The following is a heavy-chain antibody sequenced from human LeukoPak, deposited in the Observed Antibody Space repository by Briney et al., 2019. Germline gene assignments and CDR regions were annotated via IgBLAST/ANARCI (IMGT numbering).Heavy chain of an antibody. V-gene: IGHV3-48*01. CDR3: VRDIVYCSSSSCSPGDAFDI. CDR1: GFTLSRDS. Sequence: GRSLRLSCAASGFTLSRDSMNWVRQAPGKGLEWISYISYDSGIRYYADSVRGRFTISRDNAKNSLYLQMHSLRAEDTAVYYCVRDIVYCSSSSCSPGDAFDIWGQGTMVTVSS. D-gene: IGHD2-2*01. CDR2: ISYDSGIR. J-gene: IGHJ3*02.